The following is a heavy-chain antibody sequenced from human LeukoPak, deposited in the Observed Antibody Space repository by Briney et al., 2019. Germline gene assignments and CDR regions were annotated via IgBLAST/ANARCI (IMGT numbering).Heavy chain of an antibody. Sequence: PGGSLRLSCAAYGFTFSIYAMSWVRQAPGKGLEWVSAISGSGGSTYYADSVKGRFTISRDNSKNTLYLQMNSLRAEDTAVYYCAKDSGYSYGEGYYFDYWGQGTLVAVSS. CDR3: AKDSGYSYGEGYYFDY. J-gene: IGHJ4*02. CDR1: GFTFSIYA. CDR2: ISGSGGST. D-gene: IGHD5-18*01. V-gene: IGHV3-23*01.